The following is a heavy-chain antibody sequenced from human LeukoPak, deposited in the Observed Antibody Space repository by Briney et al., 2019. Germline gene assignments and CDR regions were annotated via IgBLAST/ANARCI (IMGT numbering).Heavy chain of an antibody. Sequence: SVKVSCKVSGYTLTELSMHWVRQAPGKGLEWMGGFDPEDGETIYAQKFQGGVTMTEDTSTDTAYMELSSLRSEDTAVYYCATTTNDFWSGYFSYWGQGTLVTVSS. J-gene: IGHJ4*02. V-gene: IGHV1-24*01. CDR2: FDPEDGET. CDR3: ATTTNDFWSGYFSY. CDR1: GYTLTELS. D-gene: IGHD3-3*01.